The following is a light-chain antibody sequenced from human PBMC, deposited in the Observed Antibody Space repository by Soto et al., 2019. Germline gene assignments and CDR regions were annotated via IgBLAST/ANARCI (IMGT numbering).Light chain of an antibody. CDR2: GAS. Sequence: EIVLTQSPGTLSLSPGERATLSCRASQSVSSSFLAWYQQKPGQAPRLLIYGASRRATGIPDRFSGGGSGTDFTLTISRLEPEDFAVYYCQQYSSSPLGTFGQGTKVEIK. V-gene: IGKV3-20*01. CDR1: QSVSSSF. CDR3: QQYSSSPLGT. J-gene: IGKJ1*01.